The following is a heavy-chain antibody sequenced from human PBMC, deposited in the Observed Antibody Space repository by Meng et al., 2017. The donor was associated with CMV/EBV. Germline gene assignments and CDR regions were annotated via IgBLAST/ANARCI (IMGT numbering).Heavy chain of an antibody. J-gene: IGHJ4*02. CDR2: INPNSGGT. CDR1: GYTFTGYY. V-gene: IGHV1-2*02. CDR3: ARAKIIDFWSGYQIDY. D-gene: IGHD3-3*01. Sequence: ASVKVSCKASGYTFTGYYMHWVRQAPGQGLEWMGWINPNSGGTNYAQKFQGRVTITADKSTSTAYMELSSLRSEDTAVYYCARAKIIDFWSGYQIDYWGQGTLVTVSS.